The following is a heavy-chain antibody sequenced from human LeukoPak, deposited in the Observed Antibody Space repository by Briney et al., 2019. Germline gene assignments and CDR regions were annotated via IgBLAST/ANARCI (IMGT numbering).Heavy chain of an antibody. CDR3: AKEIGGYYDSSGYPLQDY. CDR1: GFTFSSYG. Sequence: PGGSLRLSCAASGFTFSSYGMHWVRQAPGKGLEWVAVISYDGSNKYYAGSVKGRFTISRDNSKNMLYLQMSSLRAEDTAVYYCAKEIGGYYDSSGYPLQDYWGQGTLVTVSS. J-gene: IGHJ4*02. CDR2: ISYDGSNK. D-gene: IGHD3-22*01. V-gene: IGHV3-30*18.